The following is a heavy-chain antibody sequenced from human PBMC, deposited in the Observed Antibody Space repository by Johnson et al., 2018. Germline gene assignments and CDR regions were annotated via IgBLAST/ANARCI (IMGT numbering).Heavy chain of an antibody. CDR3: AKAPGRWLGGGAEYFQN. CDR1: GFTFDDYA. CDR2: ISWNSGSI. D-gene: IGHD3-22*01. Sequence: VQLVQSGGGLVQPGRSLRLSCAASGFTFDDYAMHWVRQAPGKGLEWVSGISWNSGSIGYADSVEGRFTISRDNAKNSLYLQMNSLRPGDTALYYWAKAPGRWLGGGAEYFQNWDQGTLVTVS. V-gene: IGHV3-9*01. J-gene: IGHJ1*01.